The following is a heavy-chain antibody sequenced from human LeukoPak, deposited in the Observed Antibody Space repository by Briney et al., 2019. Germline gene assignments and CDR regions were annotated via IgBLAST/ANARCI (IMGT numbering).Heavy chain of an antibody. Sequence: PSETLSLTCTVSGGSISNYYWTWIRQPPGQGLEWIGYVYYSGSTNYNPSLNSRVTISVDTSKNQFSLKVNSVTAADTAVYYCARRVAVKPYYGMDVWGQGTTVTVSS. V-gene: IGHV4-59*08. CDR2: VYYSGST. CDR3: ARRVAVKPYYGMDV. CDR1: GGSISNYY. J-gene: IGHJ6*02. D-gene: IGHD6-19*01.